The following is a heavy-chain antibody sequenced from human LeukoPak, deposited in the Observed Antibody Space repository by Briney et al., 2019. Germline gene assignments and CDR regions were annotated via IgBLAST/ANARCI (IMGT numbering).Heavy chain of an antibody. J-gene: IGHJ5*02. CDR1: GGSFSGYY. CDR2: INHSGST. V-gene: IGHV4-34*01. CDR3: ARGPDIVVVPAAIWFDP. Sequence: PSETLSLTCAVYGGSFSGYYWSWIRQPPGKGLEWTGEINHSGSTNYNPFLKRRVTISVDTSKHQFSLKLSSVTAADTAVYYCARGPDIVVVPAAIWFDPWGQGTLVTVSS. D-gene: IGHD2-2*01.